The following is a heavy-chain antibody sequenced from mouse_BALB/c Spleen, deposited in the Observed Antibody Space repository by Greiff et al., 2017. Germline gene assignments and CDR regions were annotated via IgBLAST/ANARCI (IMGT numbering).Heavy chain of an antibody. V-gene: IGHV5-6*02. Sequence: DVMLVESGGDLVKPGGSLKLSCAASGFTFSSYGMSWVRQTPDKRLEWVATISSGGSYTYYPDSVKGRFTISRDNAKNTLYLQMSSLKSEDTAMYYCARHVGYNYFDYCGQGTTLTVSS. CDR1: GFTFSSYG. D-gene: IGHD2-3*01. J-gene: IGHJ2*01. CDR3: ARHVGYNYFDY. CDR2: ISSGGSYT.